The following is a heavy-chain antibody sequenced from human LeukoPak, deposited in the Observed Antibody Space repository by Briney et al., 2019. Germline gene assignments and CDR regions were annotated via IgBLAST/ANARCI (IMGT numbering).Heavy chain of an antibody. CDR3: AKDQFIANNWFDP. Sequence: GGSLRLSCAASGFTFSSYSMNWVRQAPGKGLEWVSSISGSSYYIYYADSVKGRFTISRDNAKNSLYLQMNSLRAEDTAVYYCAKDQFIANNWFDPWGQGTLVTVSS. CDR2: ISGSSYYI. J-gene: IGHJ5*02. D-gene: IGHD5-24*01. V-gene: IGHV3-21*04. CDR1: GFTFSSYS.